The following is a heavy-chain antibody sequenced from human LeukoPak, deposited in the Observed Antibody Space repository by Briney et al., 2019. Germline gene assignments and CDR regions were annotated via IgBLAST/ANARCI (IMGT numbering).Heavy chain of an antibody. Sequence: GGSLRLSCAASGFTFSSYAMSWVRQAPGKGLEWVSAISGSGGSTYYADSVKGRFTISRDNSKNTLYLQMNSLRAEDTAVYYCAKGAYGSGSYKYNWSDPWGQGTLVTVSS. CDR3: AKGAYGSGSYKYNWSDP. J-gene: IGHJ5*02. D-gene: IGHD3-10*01. CDR1: GFTFSSYA. V-gene: IGHV3-23*01. CDR2: ISGSGGST.